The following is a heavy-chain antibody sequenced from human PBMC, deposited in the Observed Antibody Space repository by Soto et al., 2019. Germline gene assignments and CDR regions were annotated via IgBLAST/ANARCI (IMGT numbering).Heavy chain of an antibody. V-gene: IGHV3-23*01. CDR3: AKQVGARYDYYYMDV. Sequence: EVQLLESGGGLVQPGGSLRLSCAASGFTFSSYAMSWVRQAPGKGLEWVSAISGSGGSTYYADSVKGRFTISRDNSKDTLYLQMNSLRAEETAVYYCAKQVGARYDYYYMDVWGKGTTVTVSS. D-gene: IGHD1-26*01. CDR2: ISGSGGST. J-gene: IGHJ6*03. CDR1: GFTFSSYA.